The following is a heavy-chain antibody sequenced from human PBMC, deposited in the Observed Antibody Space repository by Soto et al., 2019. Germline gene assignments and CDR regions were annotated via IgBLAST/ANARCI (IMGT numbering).Heavy chain of an antibody. Sequence: SETLSLTCSVSGVSMRNSYWTWIRQSAGKGLEWIGRISTSGNTNYNPSLNSRLTMLVDTSKNQVSLKLTSVTAADTAVYCCARGGGVPALGDPWGQGTLVTVSS. CDR3: ARGGGVPALGDP. D-gene: IGHD3-16*01. CDR1: GVSMRNSY. V-gene: IGHV4-4*07. J-gene: IGHJ5*02. CDR2: ISTSGNT.